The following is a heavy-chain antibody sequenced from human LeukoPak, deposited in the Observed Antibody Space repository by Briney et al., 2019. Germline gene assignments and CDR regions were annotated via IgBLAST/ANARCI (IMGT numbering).Heavy chain of an antibody. V-gene: IGHV4-34*01. Sequence: SETLSLTCAVYGGSFSGYYWSWIRQPPGKGLEWIGEINHSGSTNYNPSLKSRVTISVDTSKNQFSLKLSSVTAADTAVYYCARGPINYYLNWFDPRGQGTLVTVSS. CDR3: ARGPINYYLNWFDP. CDR2: INHSGST. J-gene: IGHJ5*02. CDR1: GGSFSGYY. D-gene: IGHD3-10*01.